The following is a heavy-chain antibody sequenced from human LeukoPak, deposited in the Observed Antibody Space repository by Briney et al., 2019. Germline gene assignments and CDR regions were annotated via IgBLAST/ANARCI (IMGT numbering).Heavy chain of an antibody. CDR3: ARHLASTDNDAFHI. J-gene: IGHJ3*02. CDR2: INHSGST. D-gene: IGHD3-16*01. CDR1: GGSFNGYY. V-gene: IGHV4-34*01. Sequence: SETLSLLCAVYGGSFNGYYWRWIRHPRGKGLVWIGEINHSGSTNYNPSLKSRVTLSVYTSKNQFSLKLNSLTAADTAVYYCARHLASTDNDAFHIWGQGTMVTVSS.